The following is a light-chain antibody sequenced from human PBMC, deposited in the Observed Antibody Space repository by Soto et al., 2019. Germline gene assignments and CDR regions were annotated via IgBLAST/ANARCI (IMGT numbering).Light chain of an antibody. CDR3: QQSYSTPT. J-gene: IGKJ1*01. Sequence: SQIPQSPSSLSASLCDRVSITPRSTQRISSYLNYHQKKPRKIPKLLIYAASRLQSGVPSRFSGSGSGTDFTVTISSLQPEDFATYYCQQSYSTPTFGQGTKVDIK. CDR2: AAS. V-gene: IGKV1-39*01. CDR1: QRISSY.